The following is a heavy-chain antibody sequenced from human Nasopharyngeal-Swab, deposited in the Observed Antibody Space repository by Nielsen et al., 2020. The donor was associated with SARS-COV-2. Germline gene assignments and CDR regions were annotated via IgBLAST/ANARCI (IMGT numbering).Heavy chain of an antibody. V-gene: IGHV3-7*03. CDR2: IKQDGSEK. J-gene: IGHJ6*02. CDR1: GFTFSSYW. CDR3: ARRQYGDYYYYYYGMDV. Sequence: GGSLRLSCAASGFTFSSYWMSWVRQAPGKGLEWVANIKQDGSEKYYVDSVKGRFTISRDNAKNSLYLQMNSLRAEDTAVYYCARRQYGDYYYYYYGMDVWGQGTTVTVSS. D-gene: IGHD4-17*01.